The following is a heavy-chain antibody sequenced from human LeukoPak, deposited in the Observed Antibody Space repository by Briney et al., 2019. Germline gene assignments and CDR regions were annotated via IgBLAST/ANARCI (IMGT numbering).Heavy chain of an antibody. Sequence: PSETLSLTCTVSGGSINTYYWSWIRQPPGKGLEWIGYTHYTGTTNYNPSLESRVTISIDTSKNQFSLKLTSVTAADTAVYYCVGGGQWLAFDYWGQGILVTDSS. CDR2: THYTGTT. CDR1: GGSINTYY. J-gene: IGHJ4*02. V-gene: IGHV4-59*03. D-gene: IGHD6-19*01. CDR3: VGGGQWLAFDY.